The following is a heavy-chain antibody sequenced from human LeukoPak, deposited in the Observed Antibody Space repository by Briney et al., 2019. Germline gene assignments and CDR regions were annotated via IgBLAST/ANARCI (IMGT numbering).Heavy chain of an antibody. J-gene: IGHJ4*02. D-gene: IGHD6-13*01. CDR3: ATGGIAAPFDY. CDR2: INHSGST. V-gene: IGHV4-34*01. Sequence: SETLSLTCAVYGGSFSGYYWSWIRQPPGKGLEWIGEINHSGSTNYNPSLKSRVTISVDTSKNQFSLKLSSVTAADTAVYYCATGGIAAPFDYWGQGTLVTVSS. CDR1: GGSFSGYY.